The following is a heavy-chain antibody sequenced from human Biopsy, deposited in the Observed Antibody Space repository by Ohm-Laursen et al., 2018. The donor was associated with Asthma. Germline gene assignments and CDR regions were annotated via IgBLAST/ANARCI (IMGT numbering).Heavy chain of an antibody. CDR3: AREGIAVAHFDY. D-gene: IGHD6-19*01. CDR2: INSVFGTT. J-gene: IGHJ4*02. CDR1: GGTFNTYV. Sequence: SSVKVSCKSLGGTFNTYVIGWVRQAPGQGLEWMGGINSVFGTTTYPQKFQDRVTITADDSTNTVYMELSSLRAEGTAVYYCAREGIAVAHFDYWGQGTLVTVSS. V-gene: IGHV1-69*01.